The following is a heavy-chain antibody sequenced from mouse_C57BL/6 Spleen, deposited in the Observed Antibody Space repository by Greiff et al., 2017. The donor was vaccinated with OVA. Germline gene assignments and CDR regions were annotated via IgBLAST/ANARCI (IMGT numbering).Heavy chain of an antibody. D-gene: IGHD1-1*01. CDR2: IYPRSGNT. V-gene: IGHV1-81*01. CDR3: ATYYYGSSPTPYYYAMDY. CDR1: GYTFTSYG. Sequence: QVQLQQSGAELARPGASVKLSCKASGYTFTSYGISWVKQRTGQGLEWIGEIYPRSGNTYYNEKFKGKATLTADKSSSTAYMELRSLTSEDSAVYFCATYYYGSSPTPYYYAMDYWGQGTSVTVSS. J-gene: IGHJ4*01.